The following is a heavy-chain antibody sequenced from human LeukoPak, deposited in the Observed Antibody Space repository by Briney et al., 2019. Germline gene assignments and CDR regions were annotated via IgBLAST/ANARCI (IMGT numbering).Heavy chain of an antibody. CDR3: SGRYGPGPV. D-gene: IGHD3-10*01. CDR1: GYTFAAHH. J-gene: IGHJ4*02. Sequence: ASVKVSCKASGYTFAAHHIHWVRQAPGQGLEWMGWILPDGRDTKYSQKFRDRMTLTTDTSTNTAYMGLSRLTPDDTAVYYCSGRYGPGPVWGQGTLISASP. V-gene: IGHV1-2*02. CDR2: ILPDGRDT.